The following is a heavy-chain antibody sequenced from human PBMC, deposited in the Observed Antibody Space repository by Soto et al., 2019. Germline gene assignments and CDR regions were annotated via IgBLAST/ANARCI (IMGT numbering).Heavy chain of an antibody. D-gene: IGHD3-10*01. V-gene: IGHV5-51*01. CDR1: GYSFTSYW. J-gene: IGHJ6*02. Sequence: GESLKISCKGSGYSFTSYWIGWVRQMPGKGLELMGIIYPGDSDTRYSPSFQGQVTISADKSISTAYLQWSSLKASDTAMYYCAGGGVRGVITRTRDYYGMDVWGQGTTVTSP. CDR2: IYPGDSDT. CDR3: AGGGVRGVITRTRDYYGMDV.